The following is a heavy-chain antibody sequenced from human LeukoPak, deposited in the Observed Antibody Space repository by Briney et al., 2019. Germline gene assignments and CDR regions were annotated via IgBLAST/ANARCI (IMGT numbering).Heavy chain of an antibody. Sequence: ASVKVSCKASGYTFTSYGISWVRQAPGQGLEWMGWISAYNGNTNYAQKLQGRVTMTTDTSTSTAYMELRSLRSDDTAVYYCARELAIFGVVGMFDYWGQGTLVAVSS. V-gene: IGHV1-18*01. CDR3: ARELAIFGVVGMFDY. J-gene: IGHJ4*02. D-gene: IGHD3-3*01. CDR2: ISAYNGNT. CDR1: GYTFTSYG.